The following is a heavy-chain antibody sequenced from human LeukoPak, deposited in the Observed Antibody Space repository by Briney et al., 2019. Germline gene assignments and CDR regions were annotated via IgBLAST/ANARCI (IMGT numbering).Heavy chain of an antibody. J-gene: IGHJ4*02. V-gene: IGHV3-30-3*01. CDR2: ISYDGSNK. D-gene: IGHD3-22*01. CDR1: GFTFSSYA. CDR3: ARGTNYYDSSGPFDY. Sequence: PGGSLRLSCAASGFTFSSYAMHWVRQAPGKGLEWVAVISYDGSNKYYADSVKGRFTISRDNSKNTLYLQMNSLRAEDTAVYYCARGTNYYDSSGPFDYWGQGTLVTVSS.